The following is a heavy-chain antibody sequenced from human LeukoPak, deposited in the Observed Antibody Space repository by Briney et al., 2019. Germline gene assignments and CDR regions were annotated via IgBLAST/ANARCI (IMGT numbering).Heavy chain of an antibody. D-gene: IGHD5-24*01. J-gene: IGHJ4*02. Sequence: GGSLRLSCAASGFTFSSYGMHWVRQAPGKALEWVAVIWFDGSNKFYADSVRGRFTISRDNSKNTLYLQMNSLRAEDTAVYYCAREIIGGRWLQSHEFDYWGQGTLVTVSS. CDR3: AREIIGGRWLQSHEFDY. CDR1: GFTFSSYG. CDR2: IWFDGSNK. V-gene: IGHV3-33*01.